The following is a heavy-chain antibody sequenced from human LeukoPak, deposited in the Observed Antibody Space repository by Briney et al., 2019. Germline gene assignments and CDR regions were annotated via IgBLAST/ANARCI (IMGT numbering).Heavy chain of an antibody. CDR2: ISSSSSTI. J-gene: IGHJ1*01. CDR1: GFTFSSYS. CDR3: ARGEEQWLVPEYFQH. D-gene: IGHD6-19*01. Sequence: GGSLRLSCAASGFTFSSYSMNWVRQAPGKGLEWVSYISSSSSTIYYGDSVKGRFTISRDNAKNALYLQMNSLRAEDTAVYYCARGEEQWLVPEYFQHWGQGTLVTVSS. V-gene: IGHV3-48*04.